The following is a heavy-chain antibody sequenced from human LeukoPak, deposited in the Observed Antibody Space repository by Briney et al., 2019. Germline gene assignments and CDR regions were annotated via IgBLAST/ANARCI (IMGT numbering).Heavy chain of an antibody. J-gene: IGHJ6*03. V-gene: IGHV6-1*01. CDR1: GDSVSSNSAA. CDR3: AREDYSSSWKYYYYYYMDV. D-gene: IGHD6-13*01. Sequence: SQTLSLTCAISGDSVSSNSAAWNWIRQSPSRGLEWLGRTYYRSKWYNDYAVSVKSRITINPDTSKNQFSLQLNSVTPEDTAVYYCAREDYSSSWKYYYYYYMDVWGKGTTVTVSS. CDR2: TYYRSKWYN.